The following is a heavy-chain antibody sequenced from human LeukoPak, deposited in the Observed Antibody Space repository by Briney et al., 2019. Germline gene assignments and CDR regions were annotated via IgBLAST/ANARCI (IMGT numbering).Heavy chain of an antibody. CDR3: ARAAYSSSWYGKFLIASEDNWFDP. CDR1: GGSISSSSYY. V-gene: IGHV4-39*07. CDR2: IYYSGST. D-gene: IGHD6-13*01. Sequence: PSETLSLTCTVSGGSISSSSYYWGWIRQPPGKGLEWIGSIYYSGSTYYNPSLKSRVTISVDTSKNQFSLKLSSVTAADTAVYYCARAAYSSSWYGKFLIASEDNWFDPWGQGTLVTVSS. J-gene: IGHJ5*02.